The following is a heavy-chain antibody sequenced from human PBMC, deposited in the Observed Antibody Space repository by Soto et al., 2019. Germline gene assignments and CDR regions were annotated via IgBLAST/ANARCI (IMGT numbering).Heavy chain of an antibody. D-gene: IGHD2-8*01. J-gene: IGHJ4*02. Sequence: SVKVSCKASGGTFSSYAISWVRQAPGQGLEWMGGIIPIFGTTNYAQKFQGRVTITADESTSTAYMELRSLRSDDTAIYYCAREYCTSESCYGSDYWGQGTLVTVSS. CDR2: IIPIFGTT. V-gene: IGHV1-69*13. CDR3: AREYCTSESCYGSDY. CDR1: GGTFSSYA.